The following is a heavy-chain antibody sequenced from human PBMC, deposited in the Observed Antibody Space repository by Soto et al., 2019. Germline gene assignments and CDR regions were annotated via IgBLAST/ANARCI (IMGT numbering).Heavy chain of an antibody. CDR1: GGSMRSYY. CDR2: IYSSGDT. Sequence: PSETLSLTCSVSGGSMRSYYWNWLRQPAGKGLEWIGRIYSSGDTNYNPSVKGRVTMSVDTSKNEFSLRLNSVTAADTAVYYCAGIGEDVYYGMDVWGQGTTVTVSS. V-gene: IGHV4-4*07. J-gene: IGHJ6*02. D-gene: IGHD2-21*01. CDR3: AGIGEDVYYGMDV.